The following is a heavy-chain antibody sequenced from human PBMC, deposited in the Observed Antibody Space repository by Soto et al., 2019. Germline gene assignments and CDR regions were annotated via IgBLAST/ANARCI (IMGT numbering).Heavy chain of an antibody. CDR1: GGSVSSSY. J-gene: IGHJ4*02. D-gene: IGHD3-3*01. Sequence: PSETLSLTCTVSGGSVSSSYWSWMRQPPGKGLEWIGYVYHSGSTNYNPSLKSRVTISVDTSKNQFSLKLSSVTAADTAVYYCARDSGGYYSYWGQGTLVNV. V-gene: IGHV4-59*02. CDR3: ARDSGGYYSY. CDR2: VYHSGST.